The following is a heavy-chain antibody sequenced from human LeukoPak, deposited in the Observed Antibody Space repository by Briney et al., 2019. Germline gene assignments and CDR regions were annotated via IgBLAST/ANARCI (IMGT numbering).Heavy chain of an antibody. CDR1: GGSFSGYY. CDR2: INHSGST. V-gene: IGHV4-34*01. CDR3: ARYVLLWFGELTTNAFDI. D-gene: IGHD3-10*01. J-gene: IGHJ3*02. Sequence: SETLSLTCAVYGGSFSGYYWIWIRQPPGKGLEWIGEINHSGSTNYNPSLKSRVTISVDTSKNQFSLKLSSVTAADTAVYYCARYVLLWFGELTTNAFDIWGQGTMVTVSS.